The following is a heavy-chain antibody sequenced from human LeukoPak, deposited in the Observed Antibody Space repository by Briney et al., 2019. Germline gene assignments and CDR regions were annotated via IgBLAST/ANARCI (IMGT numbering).Heavy chain of an antibody. D-gene: IGHD5-12*01. Sequence: ASVKVSCKASGYTFTSYYMHWVRQAPGQGLEWMGRIIDILGIANYAQKFQGRVTITADKSTSTAYMELSSLRSEDTAVYYCASLGGYDWGSYYYYYGMDVWGQGTTVTVSS. V-gene: IGHV1-69*02. CDR1: GYTFTSYY. CDR2: IIDILGIA. J-gene: IGHJ6*02. CDR3: ASLGGYDWGSYYYYYGMDV.